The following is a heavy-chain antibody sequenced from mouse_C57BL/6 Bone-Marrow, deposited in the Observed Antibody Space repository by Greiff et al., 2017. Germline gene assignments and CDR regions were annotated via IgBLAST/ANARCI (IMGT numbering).Heavy chain of an antibody. J-gene: IGHJ4*01. CDR1: GYTFTSYW. V-gene: IGHV1-69*01. CDR3: AREARDY. CDR2: IDPSDSYT. Sequence: QVQLQQPGAELVMPGASVKLSCKASGYTFTSYWMHWVKQRPGQGLEWIGEIDPSDSYTNYNQKFKGKSTLTVDKSSSTAYMQLSSLTSEDSAVYYCAREARDYWGQGTSVTVSS.